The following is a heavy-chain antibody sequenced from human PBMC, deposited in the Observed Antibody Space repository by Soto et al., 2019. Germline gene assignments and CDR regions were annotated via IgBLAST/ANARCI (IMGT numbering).Heavy chain of an antibody. CDR3: AIQRLFFDCSSTSCYSSYYYYGMDV. CDR2: INPSGGST. J-gene: IGHJ6*02. CDR1: GYTFTSYY. D-gene: IGHD2-2*01. Sequence: ASVKVSCKASGYTFTSYYMHWVRQAPGQGLEWMGIINPSGGSTSYAQKFQGRVTMTRDTSTSTVYMELSSLRSEDTAVYYCAIQRLFFDCSSTSCYSSYYYYGMDVWGQGTTVTV. V-gene: IGHV1-46*01.